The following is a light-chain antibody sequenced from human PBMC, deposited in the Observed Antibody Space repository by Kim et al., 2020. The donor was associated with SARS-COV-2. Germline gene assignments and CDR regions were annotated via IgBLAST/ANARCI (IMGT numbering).Light chain of an antibody. V-gene: IGLV3-21*04. CDR3: QVWDSSSNHRV. CDR2: YDS. CDR1: NNGSQS. Sequence: APEQAARMTCGGCNNGSQSVHWYQQKPGQATVVVIYYDSGRPSDISERFSGSNSGNATTLTISWVEAWDEADYYCQVWDSSSNHRVFGGGTKLTVL. J-gene: IGLJ3*02.